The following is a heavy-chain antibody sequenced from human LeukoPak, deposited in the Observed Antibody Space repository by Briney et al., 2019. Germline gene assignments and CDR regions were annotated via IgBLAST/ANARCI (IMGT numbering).Heavy chain of an antibody. D-gene: IGHD6-13*01. CDR3: ARGSASSSWYKSDDY. J-gene: IGHJ4*02. Sequence: PGGSLRLSCAASGFTFSSYSMNWVRQAPGRGLEWVSSISSSSSYIYYADLVKGRFTISRDNAKNSLYLRMNSLRAEDTAVYYCARGSASSSWYKSDDYWGQGTLVTVSS. V-gene: IGHV3-21*01. CDR1: GFTFSSYS. CDR2: ISSSSSYI.